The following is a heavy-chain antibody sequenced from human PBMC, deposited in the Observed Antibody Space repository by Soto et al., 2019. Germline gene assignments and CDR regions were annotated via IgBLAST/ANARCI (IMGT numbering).Heavy chain of an antibody. Sequence: EEQLLESGGGLVQPGGSLRLSCAASGFTFRDFAMSWVRQAPGKGLEWVSAITGSGGNTYYTESVKGRFSISRDTSKNTVYLQMTSLRAEDTAVYYCAIGSVRLVRGVNLYYDCWGQGSLVTVSS. CDR3: AIGSVRLVRGVNLYYDC. V-gene: IGHV3-23*01. D-gene: IGHD3-10*01. J-gene: IGHJ4*02. CDR2: ITGSGGNT. CDR1: GFTFRDFA.